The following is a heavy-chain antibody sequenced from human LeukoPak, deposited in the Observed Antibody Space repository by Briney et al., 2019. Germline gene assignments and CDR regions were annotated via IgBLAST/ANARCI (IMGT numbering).Heavy chain of an antibody. V-gene: IGHV1-18*01. D-gene: IGHD6-19*01. Sequence: GAPVKVSCKASGYTFTDYGISWVRQAPGQGLEWMGWISAYNGRTNYAQNLQGRVTITTDTSTTTAYMEVRSLRSDDTAVYYCAKNREQWRANFYAMHVWGQGTTVTVPS. CDR1: GYTFTDYG. CDR3: AKNREQWRANFYAMHV. CDR2: ISAYNGRT. J-gene: IGHJ6*02.